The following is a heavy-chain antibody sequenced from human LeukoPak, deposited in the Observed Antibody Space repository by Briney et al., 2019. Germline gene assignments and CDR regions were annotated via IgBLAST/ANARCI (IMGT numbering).Heavy chain of an antibody. D-gene: IGHD1-1*01. CDR1: GGSISGYY. CDR3: ARDIKRTNGPGQDDAFDV. CDR2: LYYSGST. Sequence: PSETLSLTCTVSGGSISGYYWSWIRQSPGKGLEWIGYLYYSGSTHYNPSLNSRVTISVDTSKNQFSLKLTSVTAADTAIYYCARDIKRTNGPGQDDAFDVWGHGTLVTVSS. J-gene: IGHJ3*01. V-gene: IGHV4-59*01.